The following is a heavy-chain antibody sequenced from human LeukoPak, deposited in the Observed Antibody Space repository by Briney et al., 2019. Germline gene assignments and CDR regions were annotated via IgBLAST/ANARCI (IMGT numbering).Heavy chain of an antibody. Sequence: AEGSLRLSCAASGFTFSSYAMSWVRQAPGKGLEWVSAISGSGGSTYYADSVKGRFTISRDNSKNTLYLQMNSLRAEDTAVYYCAKDVVVVPAARYNWFDPWGQGTLVTVSS. CDR3: AKDVVVVPAARYNWFDP. CDR1: GFTFSSYA. V-gene: IGHV3-23*01. CDR2: ISGSGGST. J-gene: IGHJ5*02. D-gene: IGHD2-2*01.